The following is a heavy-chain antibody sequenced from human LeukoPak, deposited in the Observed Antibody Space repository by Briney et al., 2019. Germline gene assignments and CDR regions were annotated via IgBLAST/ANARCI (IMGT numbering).Heavy chain of an antibody. CDR2: ISYNGGAT. J-gene: IGHJ3*01. V-gene: IGHV3-64*02. D-gene: IGHD4/OR15-4a*01. CDR1: GFTVSGYS. CDR3: ARIGTNGVFDV. Sequence: GGSLRLSCAVSGFTVSGYSMHWVRQAPGKGLEYVSAISYNGGATYYADSVEGRFIISRDNSKNTLYLQMGSLTTEGMGVYYCARIGTNGVFDVWGQGTMVTVSS.